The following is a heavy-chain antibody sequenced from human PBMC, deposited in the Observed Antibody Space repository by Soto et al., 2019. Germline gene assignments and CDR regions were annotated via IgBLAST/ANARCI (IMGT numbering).Heavy chain of an antibody. CDR3: GRGPSPRAPAGGTPYYYAMDV. J-gene: IGHJ6*02. D-gene: IGHD6-13*01. CDR1: GGPFSSYA. Sequence: ASVKVSCKASGGPFSSYAISWVRQASGQGLEWMGWMNPINGAAGSARRFQGRVSMTRNTATGTAYLELTSLRSDDTAVYYCGRGPSPRAPAGGTPYYYAMDVWGQGTTVTVSS. CDR2: MNPINGAA. V-gene: IGHV1-8*02.